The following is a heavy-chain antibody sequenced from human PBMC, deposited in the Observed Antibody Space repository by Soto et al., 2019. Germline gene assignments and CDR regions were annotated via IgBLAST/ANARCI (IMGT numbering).Heavy chain of an antibody. V-gene: IGHV1-69*04. CDR2: VIPLLGMS. Sequence: QVQLVQSGAEVKRPGSSVKVSCMASGGTFSTDAISWVRQAPGQGLEWMGRVIPLLGMSNYAQQCQGRFTITAAKSTSTSYMELSSLSSDDTAVYYCAREPRTDTFDIWGQGTTVIVSS. CDR3: AREPRTDTFDI. J-gene: IGHJ3*02. CDR1: GGTFSTDA.